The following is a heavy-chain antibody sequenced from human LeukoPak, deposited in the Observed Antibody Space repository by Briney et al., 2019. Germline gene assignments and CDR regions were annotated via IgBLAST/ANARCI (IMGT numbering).Heavy chain of an antibody. V-gene: IGHV3-23*01. CDR2: IGGSGGST. J-gene: IGHJ4*02. D-gene: IGHD3-22*01. CDR1: GFTFCSYS. CDR3: AKDRGRYYDSSGYYWGYYFDS. Sequence: WGSLRLSCAASGFTFCSYSMSWGRPAPGKGLGWVSTIGGSGGSTYYADSVKGRFTISRDNSKNTLYLQMSSLRAEDTAVYYCAKDRGRYYDSSGYYWGYYFDSWGQGILVTVST.